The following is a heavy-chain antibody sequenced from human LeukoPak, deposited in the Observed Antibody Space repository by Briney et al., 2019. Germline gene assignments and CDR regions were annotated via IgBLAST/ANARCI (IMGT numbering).Heavy chain of an antibody. CDR3: ARLMYTYGPFDY. CDR2: MYCSGSI. D-gene: IGHD5-18*01. V-gene: IGHV4-59*08. Sequence: PSETLSLTCTVSGGSISSYYWSWIRQPPGKGLEWIGYMYCSGSINYNPSLKSRVTISVDTSKNQFSLKLSSVTAADTAVYYCARLMYTYGPFDYWGQGTLVTVSS. J-gene: IGHJ4*02. CDR1: GGSISSYY.